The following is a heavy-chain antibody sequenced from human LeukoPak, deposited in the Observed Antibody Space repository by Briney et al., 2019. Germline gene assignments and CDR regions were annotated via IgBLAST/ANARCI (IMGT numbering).Heavy chain of an antibody. CDR3: ARGVVVHEYTYGTFDY. J-gene: IGHJ4*02. CDR1: GYTFISYG. Sequence: ASVKVSCKASGYTFISYGISWVRQAPGQGLQWMGIIIPSAGSTTYAQNFQGRVTMTRDTSTSTVYMELSSLRSEDTAVYYCARGVVVHEYTYGTFDYWGQGTLVTVSS. V-gene: IGHV1-46*01. CDR2: IIPSAGST. D-gene: IGHD5-18*01.